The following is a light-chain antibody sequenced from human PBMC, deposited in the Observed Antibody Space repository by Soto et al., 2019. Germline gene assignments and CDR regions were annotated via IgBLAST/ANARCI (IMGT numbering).Light chain of an antibody. Sequence: TVLTQSPGTLSLSPGERATLSCRASQNVSSNLLVWYQQHPGQAPRLLIYGASTRATGIPARFSGSGSGTEFTLTISSLQSEDFAVYYCQQHNNWPPLTFGPGTKVDIK. CDR3: QQHNNWPPLT. CDR1: QNVSSN. CDR2: GAS. J-gene: IGKJ3*01. V-gene: IGKV3-15*01.